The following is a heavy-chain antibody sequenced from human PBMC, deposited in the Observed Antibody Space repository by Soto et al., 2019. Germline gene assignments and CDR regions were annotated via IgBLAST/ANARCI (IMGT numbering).Heavy chain of an antibody. CDR2: ISGSGGST. V-gene: IGHV3-23*01. CDR3: AKDRRPRITGATMNHYYGMDV. CDR1: GFTFSIYA. D-gene: IGHD1-7*01. J-gene: IGHJ6*02. Sequence: GGSLRLSCAASGFTFSIYAMNWVRQAPGKGLEWVSVISGSGGSTYDADSVKGRFTISRDNSKNTLHLQMNSLRAEDTAVYYCAKDRRPRITGATMNHYYGMDVWGQGTTVTVSS.